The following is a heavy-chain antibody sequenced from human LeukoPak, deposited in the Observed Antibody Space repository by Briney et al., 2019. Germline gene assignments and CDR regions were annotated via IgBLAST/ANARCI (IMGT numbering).Heavy chain of an antibody. CDR1: GFTFSSYS. CDR2: ISSSSSYI. Sequence: PGGSLRLSCAASGFTFSSYSMNWVRRAPGKGLEWVSSISSSSSYIYYADSVRGRFTISRENAKNSLYLQMNSLRAEDTAVYYYARDSKSSWWLVPYSYYYCGIDVWGQGTTVTVSS. J-gene: IGHJ6*02. D-gene: IGHD6-19*01. V-gene: IGHV3-21*01. CDR3: ARDSKSSWWLVPYSYYYCGIDV.